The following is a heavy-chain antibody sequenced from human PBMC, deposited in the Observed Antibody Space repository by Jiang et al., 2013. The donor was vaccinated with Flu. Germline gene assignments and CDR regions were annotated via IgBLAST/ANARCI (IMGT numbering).Heavy chain of an antibody. Sequence: VQLVESGGGLVQPGRSLRLSCAASGFTFDDYAMYWVRQAPGKGLEWVSGISWNSGSVGYADSVKGRFTISRDNAKNSLYLQMNSLRAEDTALYYCAKDKGITMVRGVIGYFDYWGQGTLVTVSS. V-gene: IGHV3-9*01. CDR2: ISWNSGSV. CDR3: AKDKGITMVRGVIGYFDY. D-gene: IGHD3-10*01. J-gene: IGHJ4*02. CDR1: GFTFDDYA.